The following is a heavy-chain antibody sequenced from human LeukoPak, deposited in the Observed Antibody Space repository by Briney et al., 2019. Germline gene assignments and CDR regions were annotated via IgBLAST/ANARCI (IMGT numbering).Heavy chain of an antibody. CDR3: ARAEGGVGWELLATFDY. D-gene: IGHD1-26*01. Sequence: GGSLRLSCAASGFTFSSYSMNWVRQAPGKGLEWVSSISSSSSSYIYYADSVKGRFTISRDNAKNSLYLQMNSLRAEDTAVHYCARAEGGVGWELLATFDYWGQGTLVTVSS. V-gene: IGHV3-21*04. CDR1: GFTFSSYS. J-gene: IGHJ4*02. CDR2: ISSSSSSYI.